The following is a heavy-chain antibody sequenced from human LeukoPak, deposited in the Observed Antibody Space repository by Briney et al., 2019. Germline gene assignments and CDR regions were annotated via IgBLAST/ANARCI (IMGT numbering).Heavy chain of an antibody. Sequence: GASVKVSCKASGGTFSSYAISWVRQAPGQGLEWMGRIIPILGIANYAQKFQGRVTITADKSTSTAYMELSSLRSEDTAVYYCARGFHFYASGTYFGAFDYWGQGTLVTVSS. D-gene: IGHD3-10*01. CDR1: GGTFSSYA. CDR2: IIPILGIA. CDR3: ARGFHFYASGTYFGAFDY. V-gene: IGHV1-69*04. J-gene: IGHJ4*02.